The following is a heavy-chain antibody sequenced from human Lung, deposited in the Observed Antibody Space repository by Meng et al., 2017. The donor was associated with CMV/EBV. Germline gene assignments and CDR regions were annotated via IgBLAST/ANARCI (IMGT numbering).Heavy chain of an antibody. CDR1: AASISSHY. Sequence: SXTXSLXCTVSAASISSHYWSWIRQSPGKGLEWIGYMYYSGISNYNPSLGGRATILLDMSKNQFSLKLTSVTAADTAVYFCARYYCSGSSCYTTNWFDPLGQGXHVTVSS. J-gene: IGHJ5*02. CDR3: ARYYCSGSSCYTTNWFDP. D-gene: IGHD2-8*02. V-gene: IGHV4-59*11. CDR2: MYYSGIS.